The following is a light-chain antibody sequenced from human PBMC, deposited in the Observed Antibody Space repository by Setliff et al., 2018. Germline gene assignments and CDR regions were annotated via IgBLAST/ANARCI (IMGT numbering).Light chain of an antibody. CDR2: EVS. V-gene: IGLV2-8*01. Sequence: QSVLTQPPSASGSPGQSVTISCTGSSSDVGGYKYVSWYQQHPGKAPKLMIYEVSKRPSGVPDRFSGSKSGNTASLTVSGLQAEDEADYYCCSYAGDSTYVFGTGTKVTVL. CDR3: CSYAGDSTYV. J-gene: IGLJ1*01. CDR1: SSDVGGYKY.